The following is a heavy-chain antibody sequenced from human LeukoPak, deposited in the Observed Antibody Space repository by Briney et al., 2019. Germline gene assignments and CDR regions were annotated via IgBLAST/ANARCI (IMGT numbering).Heavy chain of an antibody. CDR2: INPNSGGT. D-gene: IGHD3-22*01. Sequence: ASVKVSCKASGYTFTSYYMHWVRQAPGQGLEWMGWINPNSGGTNYAQKFQGRVTMTRDTSISTAYMELSRLRSDDTAVYYCARGGAVVITASPTDYWGQGTLVTVSS. V-gene: IGHV1-2*02. CDR3: ARGGAVVITASPTDY. CDR1: GYTFTSYY. J-gene: IGHJ4*02.